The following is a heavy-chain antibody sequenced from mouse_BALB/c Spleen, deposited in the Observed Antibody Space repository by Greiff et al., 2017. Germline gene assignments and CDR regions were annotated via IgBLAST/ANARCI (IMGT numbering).Heavy chain of an antibody. V-gene: IGHV5-4*02. D-gene: IGHD2-4*01. CDR2: ISDGGSYT. CDR1: GFTFSDYY. CDR3: AREKGSTMITTKGFAY. J-gene: IGHJ3*01. Sequence: EVQGVESGGGLVKPGGSLKLSCAASGFTFSDYYMYWVRQTPEKRLEWVATISDGGSYTYYPDSVKGRFTISRDNAKNNLYLQMSSLKSEDTAMYYCAREKGSTMITTKGFAYWGQGTLVTVSA.